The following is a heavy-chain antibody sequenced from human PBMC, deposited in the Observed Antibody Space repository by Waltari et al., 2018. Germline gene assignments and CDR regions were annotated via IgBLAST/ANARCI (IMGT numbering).Heavy chain of an antibody. J-gene: IGHJ2*01. V-gene: IGHV3-30*02. Sequence: QVQLVESGGGVVQPGGSLRLSCAASGFTFSNYGMHWVRRAPGKGLEWVAFIRYDGSDKYYGGSVKGRFTISRDNSKNTLYLHMNSLRAEDTAVYSCAKDGSSWGWYFDLWGRGTLVTVSS. CDR1: GFTFSNYG. D-gene: IGHD6-13*01. CDR3: AKDGSSWGWYFDL. CDR2: IRYDGSDK.